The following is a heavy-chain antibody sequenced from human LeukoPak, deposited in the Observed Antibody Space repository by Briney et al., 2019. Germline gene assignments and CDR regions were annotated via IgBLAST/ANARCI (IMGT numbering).Heavy chain of an antibody. CDR2: INHSGST. V-gene: IGHV4-34*01. D-gene: IGHD3-3*01. J-gene: IGHJ4*02. CDR3: ARGRTIFGVVIRDRKFDY. CDR1: GGSFSGYY. Sequence: SETLSLTCAVYGGSFSGYYWSWIRQPPGKGLEWIGEINHSGSTNYNPSLKSRVTISVDTSKHQFSLKLSSVTAADTAVYYCARGRTIFGVVIRDRKFDYWGQGTLVTVSS.